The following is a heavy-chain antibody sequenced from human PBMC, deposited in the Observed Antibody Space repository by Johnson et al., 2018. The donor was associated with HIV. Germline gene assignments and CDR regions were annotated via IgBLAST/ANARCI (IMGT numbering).Heavy chain of an antibody. Sequence: VQLVESGGGVVRPGGSLRLSCVASGFTSDDYAMSWVRQAAGKGLEWDSGINGDGGSTGYEDSVQGRFTISRDNAKNSLYLQMNSLRAEDTALYYCARPDGAVASDFNAFDIWGQGTMVTVSS. V-gene: IGHV3-20*04. CDR1: GFTSDDYA. D-gene: IGHD6-19*01. CDR2: INGDGGST. J-gene: IGHJ3*02. CDR3: ARPDGAVASDFNAFDI.